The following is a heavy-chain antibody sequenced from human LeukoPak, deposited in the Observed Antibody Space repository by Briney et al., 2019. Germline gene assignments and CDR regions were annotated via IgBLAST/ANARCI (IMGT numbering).Heavy chain of an antibody. D-gene: IGHD3-22*01. CDR3: AKEHFDTSGYYSRFDS. CDR1: GFTFNRHA. CDR2: SGVSGGST. Sequence: PGGSLRLSCAASGFTFNRHAMSWVRQAPGKGLEWVSSSGVSGGSTHYADSVKGRFTISRDNSQNTLYLHMNSLRVDDTAVYYCAKEHFDTSGYYSRFDSWGQGMLVAVSS. V-gene: IGHV3-23*01. J-gene: IGHJ4*01.